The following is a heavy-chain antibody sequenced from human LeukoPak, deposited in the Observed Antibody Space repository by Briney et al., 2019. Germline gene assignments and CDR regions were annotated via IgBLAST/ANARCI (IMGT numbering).Heavy chain of an antibody. CDR1: GGSISSYY. D-gene: IGHD6-19*01. CDR3: ARDGRAGSLFAY. J-gene: IGHJ4*02. CDR2: VYYTGNT. V-gene: IGHV4-59*01. Sequence: SETLSLTCTVSGGSISSYYWSWIRQPPGNRLEWIGYVYYTGNTNYNPSLKSRVTISVDTSKNQFSLKLSSVTAADTAIYYCARDGRAGSLFAYWGQGTLVTVSS.